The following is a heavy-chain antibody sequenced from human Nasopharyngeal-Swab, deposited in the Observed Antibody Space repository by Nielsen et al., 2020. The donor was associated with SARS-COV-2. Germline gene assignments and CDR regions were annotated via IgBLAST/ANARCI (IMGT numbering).Heavy chain of an antibody. V-gene: IGHV3-7*01. CDR3: ARTGYYYDSRREYWYFDL. J-gene: IGHJ2*01. CDR2: IKQDGSEK. Sequence: ESLKISCAASGFTFSSYWMSWVRQAPGKGLEWVANIKQDGSEKYYVDSVKGRFTISRDNAKNSLYLQMNSQRVEDTAVYYCARTGYYYDSRREYWYFDLWGRGTLVTVSS. D-gene: IGHD3-22*01. CDR1: GFTFSSYW.